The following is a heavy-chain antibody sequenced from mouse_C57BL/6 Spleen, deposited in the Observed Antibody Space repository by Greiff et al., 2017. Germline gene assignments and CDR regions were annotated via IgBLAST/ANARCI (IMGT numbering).Heavy chain of an antibody. J-gene: IGHJ3*01. CDR2: IHPNSGST. V-gene: IGHV1-64*01. D-gene: IGHD2-3*01. Sequence: VQLQQPGAELVKPGASVKLSCKASGYTFISYWMHWVKQRPGQGLEWIGMIHPNSGSTNYNEKFKSKATLTVDKSSSTAYMQLSSLTSEDSAVYYCARIFYDGYQFAYWGQGTLVTVSA. CDR3: ARIFYDGYQFAY. CDR1: GYTFISYW.